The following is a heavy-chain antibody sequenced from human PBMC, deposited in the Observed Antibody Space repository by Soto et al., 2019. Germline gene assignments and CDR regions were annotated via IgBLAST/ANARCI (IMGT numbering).Heavy chain of an antibody. CDR1: GYTFTSYG. D-gene: IGHD3-9*01. CDR2: ISAYNGNT. J-gene: IGHJ6*03. CDR3: ARGKGVYDILTGHEGGYYYYMDV. V-gene: IGHV1-18*01. Sequence: ASVKVSSKASGYTFTSYGISWVRQAPGQGLEWMGWISAYNGNTNYAQKLQGRVTMTTDTSTSTAYMELRSLRSDDTAVYYCARGKGVYDILTGHEGGYYYYMDVWGKGTTVTVSS.